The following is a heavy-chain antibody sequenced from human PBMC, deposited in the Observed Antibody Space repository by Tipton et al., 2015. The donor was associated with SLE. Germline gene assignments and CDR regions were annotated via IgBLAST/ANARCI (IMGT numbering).Heavy chain of an antibody. CDR2: ISSSSSYI. D-gene: IGHD6-19*01. V-gene: IGHV3-21*01. CDR1: GFTFSSYS. J-gene: IGHJ4*02. Sequence: SLRLSCAASGFTFSSYSMNWVRQAPGKGLEWVSSISSSSSYIYYADSVKGRFTISRDNAKNSLYLQMNSLRAEDTAVYYCATGGHIAVAGTDFDYWGQGNLVTVSS. CDR3: ATGGHIAVAGTDFDY.